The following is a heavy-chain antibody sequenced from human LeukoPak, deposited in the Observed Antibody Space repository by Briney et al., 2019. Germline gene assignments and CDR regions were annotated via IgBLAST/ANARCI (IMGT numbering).Heavy chain of an antibody. D-gene: IGHD3-16*02. CDR1: GYTFTTYN. Sequence: ASVKVSCKASGYTFTTYNINWVRQAPGQGLEWMGWISGYNGNTNYAQKLQGRVTMTTDTSTSTAYMELSSLRSEDTAVYYCARIGLRGVIISRPLDYWGQGTLVTVSS. J-gene: IGHJ4*02. V-gene: IGHV1-18*01. CDR2: ISGYNGNT. CDR3: ARIGLRGVIISRPLDY.